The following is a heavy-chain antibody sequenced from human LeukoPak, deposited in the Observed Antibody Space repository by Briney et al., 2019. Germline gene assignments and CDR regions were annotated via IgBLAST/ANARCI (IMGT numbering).Heavy chain of an antibody. Sequence: GGSLRLSCAASGFTFDDYAMHWVRQAPGKGLEWVSLISGDGTRTYYADSVKGRFTISRDNSKNSLYLQMNSLRTADTALYYCAKVPDYGDFIFDYWGQGTLSPSPQ. CDR1: GFTFDDYA. D-gene: IGHD4-17*01. CDR2: ISGDGTRT. CDR3: AKVPDYGDFIFDY. J-gene: IGHJ4*02. V-gene: IGHV3-43*02.